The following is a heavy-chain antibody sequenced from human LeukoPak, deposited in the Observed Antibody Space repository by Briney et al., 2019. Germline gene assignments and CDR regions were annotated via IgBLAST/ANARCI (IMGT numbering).Heavy chain of an antibody. CDR3: ARVDYYGSGSYYFDY. Sequence: ASVKVSCKASGYTFTGYYMHWVRQAPGQGLEWMGRINPNRGGTNSAQKFQGRVTMTSDTSINTAYMELSRLRSDDTAVYYCARVDYYGSGSYYFDYWGQGTLVTVSS. D-gene: IGHD3-10*01. V-gene: IGHV1-2*02. CDR2: INPNRGGT. CDR1: GYTFTGYY. J-gene: IGHJ4*02.